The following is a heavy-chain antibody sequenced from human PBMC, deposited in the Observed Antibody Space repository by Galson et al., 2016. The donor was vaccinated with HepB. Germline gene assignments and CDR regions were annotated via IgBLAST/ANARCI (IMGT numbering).Heavy chain of an antibody. D-gene: IGHD3-22*01. CDR1: GFTFSRYS. Sequence: SLRLSCAASGFTFSRYSMNWVRQAPGKGLEWISYISAISSTMYYADPVKGRFTISRDNAKNTLFLQMNSLRYEDTAVYYCAREASWSQPYDRVPFWGQGTLVTVSP. CDR2: ISAISSTM. CDR3: AREASWSQPYDRVPF. J-gene: IGHJ4*02. V-gene: IGHV3-48*02.